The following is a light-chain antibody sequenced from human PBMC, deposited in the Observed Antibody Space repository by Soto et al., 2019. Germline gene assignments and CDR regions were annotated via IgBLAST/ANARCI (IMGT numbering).Light chain of an antibody. CDR2: KAS. Sequence: DIQMTQSPSTLSASVGDRVTITCRASQSIINWLGWYQQKPGKAPKLLIYKASSLESGVPSRFSGSGSGTDFTHTINRLQPDDFATYYCQHYNSFPWTFGQGTKVEI. V-gene: IGKV1-5*03. CDR3: QHYNSFPWT. J-gene: IGKJ1*01. CDR1: QSIINW.